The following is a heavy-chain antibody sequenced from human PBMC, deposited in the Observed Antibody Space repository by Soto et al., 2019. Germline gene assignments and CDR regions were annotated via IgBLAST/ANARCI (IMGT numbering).Heavy chain of an antibody. V-gene: IGHV3-23*01. CDR3: ARGVVIAIPFDX. D-gene: IGHD2-21*01. J-gene: IGHJ4*02. Sequence: WGSLRLSCAASGFTFSSYAMSWVRQAPGKGLEWVSSISCSGGSTYYGYSVKGRFTISRDNSKNTLYLQMNSLRAEDTAVYYCARGVVIAIPFDXWGQATLVTVSX. CDR1: GFTFSSYA. CDR2: ISCSGGST.